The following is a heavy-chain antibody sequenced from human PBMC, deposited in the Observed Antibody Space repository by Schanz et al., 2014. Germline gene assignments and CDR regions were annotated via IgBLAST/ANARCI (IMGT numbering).Heavy chain of an antibody. Sequence: QLQMQESGPGLVKPSETLSLTCSVSGDSISSTSYYWGWIRQPPGKGLEWIGSIYYSGSTYYNASLKRRVPIPEDTSKTQSSRKLNSVPAADSAVYYCARLWGGWRIPDYWGQGTLVTVSS. CDR2: IYYSGST. D-gene: IGHD6-19*01. V-gene: IGHV4-39*01. J-gene: IGHJ4*02. CDR3: ARLWGGWRIPDY. CDR1: GDSISSTSYY.